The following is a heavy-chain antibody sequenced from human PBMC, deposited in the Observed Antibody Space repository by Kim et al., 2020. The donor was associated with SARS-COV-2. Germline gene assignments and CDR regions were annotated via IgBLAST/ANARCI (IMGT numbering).Heavy chain of an antibody. CDR2: ISAYNGNT. CDR1: GYTFTSYG. Sequence: ASVKVSCKASGYTFTSYGISWVRQAPGQGLEWMGWISAYNGNTNYAQKLQGRVTMTTDTSTSTAYMELRSLRSDDTAVYYCARDQVATMFYKPPYWYFDPWGRGTLVTVSS. V-gene: IGHV1-18*01. D-gene: IGHD5-12*01. J-gene: IGHJ2*01. CDR3: ARDQVATMFYKPPYWYFDP.